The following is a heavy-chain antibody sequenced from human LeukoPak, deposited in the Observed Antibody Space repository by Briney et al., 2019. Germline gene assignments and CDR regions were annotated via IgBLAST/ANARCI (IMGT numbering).Heavy chain of an antibody. CDR1: GFTFSSFG. V-gene: IGHV3-23*01. J-gene: IGHJ3*02. D-gene: IGHD3-3*01. Sequence: GGSLRLSCAASGFTFSSFGMSWVRQAPGKGLEWVSAISGSAGRTYYTDSVKGRFTISRDNAKNSLYLQMNSLRAEDTAVYYCARERDYDFWSGYKSDAFDIWGQGTMVTVSS. CDR2: ISGSAGRT. CDR3: ARERDYDFWSGYKSDAFDI.